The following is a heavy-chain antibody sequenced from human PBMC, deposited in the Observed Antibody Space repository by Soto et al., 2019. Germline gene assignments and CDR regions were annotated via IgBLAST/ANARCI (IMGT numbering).Heavy chain of an antibody. V-gene: IGHV1-69*13. J-gene: IGHJ4*02. Sequence: SVKVSCKASGGTFSSYAISWVRQAPGQGLEWMGGIIPIFGTANYAQKFQGRVTITADESTSTAYMELSSLRSEDTAVYYCARDRGAAAGHFDYWGQGTLVTVSS. CDR2: IIPIFGTA. CDR1: GGTFSSYA. CDR3: ARDRGAAAGHFDY. D-gene: IGHD6-13*01.